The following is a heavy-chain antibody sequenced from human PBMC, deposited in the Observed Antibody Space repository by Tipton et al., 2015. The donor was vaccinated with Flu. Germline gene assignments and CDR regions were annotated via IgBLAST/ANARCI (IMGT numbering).Heavy chain of an antibody. J-gene: IGHJ4*02. D-gene: IGHD2-15*01. Sequence: QVQLVQSGAEVKKPGASVKVSCKASGYTFTSYYMHWVRQAPGQGLEWMGIINPSGGSTSYAQKFQGRVTMTRDTSTSTVYMELSSLGSEDTAVYYCARVYCRGGSCYYGGFDYWGQGTLVTVSS. CDR3: ARVYCRGGSCYYGGFDY. CDR1: GYTFTSYY. CDR2: INPSGGST. V-gene: IGHV1-46*01.